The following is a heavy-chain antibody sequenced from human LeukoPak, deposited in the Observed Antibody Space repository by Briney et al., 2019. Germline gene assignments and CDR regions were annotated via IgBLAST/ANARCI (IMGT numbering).Heavy chain of an antibody. CDR1: GFTFSSYW. D-gene: IGHD1-1*01. V-gene: IGHV3-7*01. CDR2: IKQDGSEK. CDR3: ARGQLELLSDYYYYMDV. Sequence: GGSLRLSCAATGFTFSSYWMSWVRQAPGKGLEWVANIKQDGSEKYYVDSVKGRFTISRDNAKNSLYLQMNSLRAEDTAVYYCARGQLELLSDYYYYMDVWGKGTTVTVSS. J-gene: IGHJ6*03.